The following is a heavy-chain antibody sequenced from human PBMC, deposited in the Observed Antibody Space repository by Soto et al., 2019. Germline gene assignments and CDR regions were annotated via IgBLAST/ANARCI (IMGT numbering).Heavy chain of an antibody. V-gene: IGHV4-59*01. D-gene: IGHD5-18*01. CDR1: GGSISSYY. J-gene: IGHJ6*02. CDR3: ARDRDTAMMNYGMDV. Sequence: SETLSLTCTVSGGSISSYYWSWIRQPPGKGLEWIGCIYYSGSTNYNPSLKSRVTVSVDTSKNQFSLKLSSVTAADTAVYYCARDRDTAMMNYGMDVWGQGTTVTVSS. CDR2: IYYSGST.